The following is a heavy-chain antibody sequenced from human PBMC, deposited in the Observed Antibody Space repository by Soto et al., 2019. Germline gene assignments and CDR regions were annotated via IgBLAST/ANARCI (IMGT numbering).Heavy chain of an antibody. J-gene: IGHJ4*02. D-gene: IGHD5-12*01. V-gene: IGHV4-59*08. CDR3: ARHGPESGYDSQYSFDY. CDR2: IYYSGST. Sequence: SETLSLTCTVSGGSSSGYYWSWIRQHPGKGLEWIGYIYYSGSTNYNPSLKSRVTISVDTSKNQFSLKLSSVTAADTAVYYCARHGPESGYDSQYSFDYWGQGTLVTVSS. CDR1: GGSSSGYY.